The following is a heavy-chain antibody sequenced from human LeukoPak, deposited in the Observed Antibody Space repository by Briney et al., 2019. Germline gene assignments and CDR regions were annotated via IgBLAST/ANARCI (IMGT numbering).Heavy chain of an antibody. CDR1: GFTFSDYY. D-gene: IGHD3-22*01. J-gene: IGHJ3*02. CDR2: ISSSGSTI. Sequence: GGSLRLSCAASGFTFSDYYMSWIRQAPGKGLEWVSYISSSGSTIYYADSVKGRFTTSRDNARNSLYLQMNSLRAEDTAVYYCARDPRYYYDSSGYLNDAFDIWGQGTMVTVSS. V-gene: IGHV3-11*01. CDR3: ARDPRYYYDSSGYLNDAFDI.